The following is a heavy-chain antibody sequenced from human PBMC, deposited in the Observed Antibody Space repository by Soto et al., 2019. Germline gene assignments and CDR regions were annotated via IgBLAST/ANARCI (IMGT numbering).Heavy chain of an antibody. CDR3: ARESFIPRWYYDYIWGSYRYRYFDY. CDR1: GFTFSDYY. J-gene: IGHJ4*02. CDR2: ISSSGSTI. V-gene: IGHV3-11*01. D-gene: IGHD3-16*02. Sequence: GGSLRLSCAASGFTFSDYYMSWIRQAPGKGLEWVSYISSSGSTIYYADSVKGRFTISRDNAKNSLYLQMNSLRAEDTAVYYCARESFIPRWYYDYIWGSYRYRYFDYWGQGTLVTVSS.